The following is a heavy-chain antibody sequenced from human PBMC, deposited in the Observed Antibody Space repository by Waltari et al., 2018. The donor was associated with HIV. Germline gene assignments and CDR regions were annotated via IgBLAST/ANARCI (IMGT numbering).Heavy chain of an antibody. CDR2: IYSGGST. CDR3: ARVRSTMGRFQGFDY. J-gene: IGHJ4*02. Sequence: EVQLVETGGGLIQPGGSLRLSCAASGLTVSSNFMNWVRQAPRKGLEWLSLIYSGGSTYYADSVKGRFTISRDNSKNTRYLQMNSLRAEDTAVYYCARVRSTMGRFQGFDYWGQGTLVTVSS. CDR1: GLTVSSNF. V-gene: IGHV3-53*02. D-gene: IGHD1-26*01.